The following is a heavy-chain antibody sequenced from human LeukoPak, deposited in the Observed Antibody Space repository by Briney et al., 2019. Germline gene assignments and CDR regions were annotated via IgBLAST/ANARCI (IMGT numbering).Heavy chain of an antibody. Sequence: GESLKISCKGSGYSFTSYWIGWVRQMPGKGLEWMGIIYPGDSDTRYSPSFQGQVTISADKSISTAYLQWSSLKASDTAMYYCARHVQEYCGGDCYSGYFDYWGQGTLVTVSS. CDR1: GYSFTSYW. CDR2: IYPGDSDT. V-gene: IGHV5-51*01. D-gene: IGHD2-21*02. J-gene: IGHJ4*02. CDR3: ARHVQEYCGGDCYSGYFDY.